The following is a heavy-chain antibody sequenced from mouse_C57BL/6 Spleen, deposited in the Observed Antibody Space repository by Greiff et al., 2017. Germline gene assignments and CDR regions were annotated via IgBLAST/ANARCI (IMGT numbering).Heavy chain of an antibody. Sequence: EVKLQESGPGLVKPSQSLSLTCSVTGYSITSGYYWNWIRQLPGNKLEWMGYISYDGSNNNNPSLKNPNSITRNTSKNQFFLKLNSVTTEDTATYYCARVYYGNYDAMDYWGQGTSVTVSS. D-gene: IGHD2-1*01. J-gene: IGHJ4*01. CDR3: ARVYYGNYDAMDY. CDR1: GYSITSGYY. V-gene: IGHV3-6*01. CDR2: ISYDGSN.